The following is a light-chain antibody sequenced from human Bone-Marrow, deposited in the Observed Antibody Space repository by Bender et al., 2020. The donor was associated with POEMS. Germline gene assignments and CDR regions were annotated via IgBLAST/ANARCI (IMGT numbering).Light chain of an antibody. J-gene: IGLJ2*01. CDR2: SNN. CDR1: SSNIGAGLD. CDR3: CSYAGRGTMI. Sequence: QSVLTQPPSVSGAPGQRVTISCTGDSSNIGAGLDVHWYQVLPGTAPKLLIYSNNNRPSGVPDRFSGSKSGTSASLAITGLQAEDEADYYCCSYAGRGTMIFGGGTRLTVL. V-gene: IGLV1-40*01.